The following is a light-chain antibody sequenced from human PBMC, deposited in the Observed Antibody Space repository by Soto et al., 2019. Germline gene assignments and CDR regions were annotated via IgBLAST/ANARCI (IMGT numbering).Light chain of an antibody. CDR2: AAS. Sequence: DIQMTQTPPSLSASVGDRVTITCRASQGISKYLAWYQLKPGKLPKLLIYAASTLQSGVPSRFSGSGSGTAFTLTISSLQPEDVATYYCQKYDTAPLFTFGPGTRVDVK. J-gene: IGKJ3*01. CDR3: QKYDTAPLFT. CDR1: QGISKY. V-gene: IGKV1-27*01.